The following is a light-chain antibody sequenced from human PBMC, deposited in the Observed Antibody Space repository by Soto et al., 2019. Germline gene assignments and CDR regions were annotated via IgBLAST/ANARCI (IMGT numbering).Light chain of an antibody. J-gene: IGLJ2*01. CDR3: SSYAGSNNLV. CDR1: SSAVGGYNY. V-gene: IGLV2-8*01. Sequence: QSALTQPPSASGSPGQSVTISCTGTSSAVGGYNYVSWYQQHPGKAPKLMIHEVTKRPSGVPDRFSGSKSGNTASLTVSGLQAEDEADYYCSSYAGSNNLVFGGGTKVTVL. CDR2: EVT.